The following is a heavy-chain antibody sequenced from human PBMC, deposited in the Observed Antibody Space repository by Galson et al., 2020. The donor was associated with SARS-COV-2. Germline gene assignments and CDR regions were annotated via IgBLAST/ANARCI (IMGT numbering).Heavy chain of an antibody. J-gene: IGHJ4*02. Sequence: SQTLSLTCDISGDSVSSNSAAWNWIRQSPSRGLEWLGRTYYRSRWYNDYAVSVESRISINPDTSRNQFSLHLNSMTPEDTAVYYCARTNRDGYRKRGLDFDYWGQGTLVTVSS. CDR1: GDSVSSNSAA. CDR3: ARTNRDGYRKRGLDFDY. CDR2: TYYRSRWYN. D-gene: IGHD5-12*01. V-gene: IGHV6-1*01.